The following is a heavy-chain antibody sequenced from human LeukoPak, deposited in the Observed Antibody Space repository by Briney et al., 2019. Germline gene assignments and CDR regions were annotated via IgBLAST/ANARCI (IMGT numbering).Heavy chain of an antibody. V-gene: IGHV3-15*01. CDR3: TKEDHASFDY. Sequence: SGGSLRLSCAASGFTFSNAWMSWLRQAPGKGLEWVGRIKGKTDGGTIDYAAPVKGRFTISRDDSKNTLYLQMNSLKTEDTAVYYCTKEDHASFDYWGQGNLVTVSS. CDR1: GFTFSNAW. J-gene: IGHJ4*02. D-gene: IGHD1-14*01. CDR2: IKGKTDGGTI.